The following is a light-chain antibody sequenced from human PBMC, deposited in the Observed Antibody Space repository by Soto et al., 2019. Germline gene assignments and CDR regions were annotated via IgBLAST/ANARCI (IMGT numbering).Light chain of an antibody. Sequence: QSALTQPPSVSAAPGQTVTISCSGSGSNIGSNSVSWYQQVPGTAPKLLLYDNNKRPSGIPDRFSGPKSGTSATLGITGLQTADEADYYCGTWESYLSVGVFGGGTKLTVL. CDR1: GSNIGSNS. J-gene: IGLJ2*01. CDR2: DNN. CDR3: GTWESYLSVGV. V-gene: IGLV1-51*01.